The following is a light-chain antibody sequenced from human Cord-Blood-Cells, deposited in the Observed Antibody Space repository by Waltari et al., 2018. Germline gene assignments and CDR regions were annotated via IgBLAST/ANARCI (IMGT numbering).Light chain of an antibody. V-gene: IGLV2-14*01. J-gene: IGLJ2*01. Sequence: QSALTQPASVSGSPGQPITISCTGTRSDVGGYNYVSWSQHHPGKAPKLMIYEVSKRPSGVYKRFSCSKSGNTASLTISGLQAEDEADYYCSSYTSSSTYVVFGGGTKLTVL. CDR3: SSYTSSSTYVV. CDR2: EVS. CDR1: RSDVGGYNY.